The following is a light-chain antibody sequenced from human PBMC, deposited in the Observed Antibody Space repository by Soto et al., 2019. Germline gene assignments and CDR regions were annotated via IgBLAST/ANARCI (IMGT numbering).Light chain of an antibody. V-gene: IGKV1-16*02. Sequence: DIQMTQSPSSLSASVGDRVTITCRASQDISNSLVWVQQKPGKAPKSLISVAYNWQSGVPSKFSGSGSGTEFALTISGLQPEDFATYYCQQYKSYPWTFGQGTELELK. CDR1: QDISNS. J-gene: IGKJ1*01. CDR3: QQYKSYPWT. CDR2: VAY.